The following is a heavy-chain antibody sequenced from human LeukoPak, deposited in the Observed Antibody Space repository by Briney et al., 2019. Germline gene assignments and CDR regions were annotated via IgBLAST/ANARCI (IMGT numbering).Heavy chain of an antibody. V-gene: IGHV3-30*02. D-gene: IGHD1-26*01. J-gene: IGHJ4*02. Sequence: GGSLRLSCAASGFTFSSYGMHWVRQAPGKGLEWVAFIRYDGSNKYHADSVKGRFTISRDNSKNTLYLQMNSLRAEDTAVYYCAKPSRGVGASALFDYWGQGTPVTVSS. CDR2: IRYDGSNK. CDR3: AKPSRGVGASALFDY. CDR1: GFTFSSYG.